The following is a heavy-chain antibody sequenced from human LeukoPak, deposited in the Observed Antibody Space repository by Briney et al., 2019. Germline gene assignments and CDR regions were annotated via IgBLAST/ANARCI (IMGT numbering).Heavy chain of an antibody. J-gene: IGHJ1*01. CDR1: GYNFTIYW. CDR3: ARRDYTSGRTYFHH. CDR2: IYPGDSDT. Sequence: GESLKISCKGSGYNFTIYWIGWVRQMPGKGLEWLGVIYPGDSDTRYRPSFQGQVTISVDKSNSTAYLQWSSLKASDAAMYYCARRDYTSGRTYFHHWGQGTLVTVSS. D-gene: IGHD6-19*01. V-gene: IGHV5-51*01.